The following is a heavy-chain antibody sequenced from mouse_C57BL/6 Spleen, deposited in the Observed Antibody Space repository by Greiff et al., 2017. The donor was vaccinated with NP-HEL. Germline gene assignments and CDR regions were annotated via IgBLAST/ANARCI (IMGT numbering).Heavy chain of an antibody. CDR3: TRRGNYWFAY. J-gene: IGHJ3*01. CDR2: ISAGGGNT. V-gene: IGHV5-9*01. D-gene: IGHD2-1*01. Sequence: EVQVVESGGGLVTPGESLKLSCAASGFTFSNYAMSWVRQTPEKRLEWVATISAGGGNTYYPDSVKGHFTISRDNAKNTLYLQMSSLRSEDTALYYCTRRGNYWFAYWGQGTLVTVSA. CDR1: GFTFSNYA.